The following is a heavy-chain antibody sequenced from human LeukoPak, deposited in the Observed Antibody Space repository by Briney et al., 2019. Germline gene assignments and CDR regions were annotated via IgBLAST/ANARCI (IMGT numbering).Heavy chain of an antibody. CDR3: ARDLRFGDYGPRDDY. CDR1: GFTFSSYS. D-gene: IGHD4-17*01. CDR2: ISSSSSYI. Sequence: GGSLRLSCAASGFTFSSYSMNWVRQAPGKGLEWVSSISSSSSYIYYADSVKGRFTISRDNAKNSLYLQMNSLRAEDTAVYYCARDLRFGDYGPRDDYWGQGTLVTVSS. V-gene: IGHV3-21*01. J-gene: IGHJ4*02.